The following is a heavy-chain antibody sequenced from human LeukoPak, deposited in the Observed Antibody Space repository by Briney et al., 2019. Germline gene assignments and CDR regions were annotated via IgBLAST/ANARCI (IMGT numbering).Heavy chain of an antibody. CDR2: VFYTGYT. J-gene: IGHJ5*02. V-gene: IGHV4-59*01. CDR1: GASISSSY. CDR3: ARDRDLWLGNLFAHNWFDP. D-gene: IGHD1-1*01. Sequence: SETLSLTCTVSGASISSSYWSWIRQPPGEGLEWIGYVFYTGYTTYNPSLESRVTISIDTSKNQFYLQLRSVTAADTAVYFCARDRDLWLGNLFAHNWFDPWGQGTLVTVSS.